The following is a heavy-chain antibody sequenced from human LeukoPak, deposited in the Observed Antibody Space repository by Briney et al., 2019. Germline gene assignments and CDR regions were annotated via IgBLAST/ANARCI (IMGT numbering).Heavy chain of an antibody. V-gene: IGHV3-21*01. Sequence: PGGSLRLSCAASGFTFSSYSMNWVRQAPGKGLEWVSSISSSSSYIYYADSVKGRFTISRDNAKNSLYLQMNSLRAEDTVVYYCARDGYYDSIGSGFDPWGQGTLVTVSS. J-gene: IGHJ5*02. CDR1: GFTFSSYS. CDR3: ARDGYYDSIGSGFDP. CDR2: ISSSSSYI. D-gene: IGHD3-22*01.